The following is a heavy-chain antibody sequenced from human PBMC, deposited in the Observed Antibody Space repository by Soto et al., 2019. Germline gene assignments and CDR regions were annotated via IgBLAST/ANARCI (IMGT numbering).Heavy chain of an antibody. CDR2: IDWEDEK. V-gene: IGHV2-70*12. CDR3: ARFRPDTSGYHFDI. D-gene: IGHD3-22*01. J-gene: IGHJ4*02. Sequence: SGPTLVNPTQTLTLTCSFSGFSLNTVSMSVSWIRQTPGKALEWLALIDWEDEKFYSASLKTRLTISSDTSKHQVVLTMPNMNPADTGTYYRARFRPDTSGYHFDIWGVGTLVIFSA. CDR1: GFSLNTVSMS.